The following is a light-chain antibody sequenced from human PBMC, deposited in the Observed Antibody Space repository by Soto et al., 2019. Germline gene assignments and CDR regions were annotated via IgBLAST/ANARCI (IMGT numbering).Light chain of an antibody. Sequence: IQLTQSPSSLSASVGDRVTITCRASQGISSYLAWYQQKPGKAPKLLIYAASTLQSGVPSRFSGSGSGTDLTLTISSLQPEYFAISYCQRLNSYPITFGQGTRLEIK. CDR2: AAS. J-gene: IGKJ5*01. CDR3: QRLNSYPIT. CDR1: QGISSY. V-gene: IGKV1-9*01.